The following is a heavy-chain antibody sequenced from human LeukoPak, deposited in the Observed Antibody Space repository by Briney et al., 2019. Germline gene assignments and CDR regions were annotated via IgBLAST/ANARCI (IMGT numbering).Heavy chain of an antibody. Sequence: GGSLRLSCAASGVTFGDYGMSWVRHAPGKGVEGGSSINWNGGNTEYAESVKGGFTISRDTAKHSLYLQLNSLRAEDTALYYCARDRGWLQYIHYWGQGPLVTVSS. V-gene: IGHV3-20*04. J-gene: IGHJ4*02. CDR3: ARDRGWLQYIHY. CDR2: INWNGGNT. CDR1: GVTFGDYG. D-gene: IGHD5-24*01.